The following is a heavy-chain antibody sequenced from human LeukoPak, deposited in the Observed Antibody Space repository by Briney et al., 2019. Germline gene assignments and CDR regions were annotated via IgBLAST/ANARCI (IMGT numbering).Heavy chain of an antibody. V-gene: IGHV3-23*01. D-gene: IGHD3-9*01. J-gene: IGHJ4*02. Sequence: PGGFLRLSCAASGFTFSSYAMSWVRQAPGKGLEWVSAISGSGGSTYYADSVKGRFTISRDNSKNTLYLQMNSLRAEDTAVYYCAKNGILTGRAVYYFDYWGQGTLVTVSS. CDR3: AKNGILTGRAVYYFDY. CDR1: GFTFSSYA. CDR2: ISGSGGST.